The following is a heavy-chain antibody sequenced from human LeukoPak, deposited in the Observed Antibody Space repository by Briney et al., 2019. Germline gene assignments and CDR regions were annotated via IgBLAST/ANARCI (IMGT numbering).Heavy chain of an antibody. J-gene: IGHJ3*02. D-gene: IGHD2-2*01. CDR2: ISGSGGST. Sequence: GGSLRLSCAASGFTFSSYAMSWVRQAPGKGLEWVSAISGSGGSTYYADSVKGRFTISRDNSKNTPYLQMNSLRAEDTAVYYCAKDIVVVPAGGDAFDIWGQGTMVTVSS. CDR3: AKDIVVVPAGGDAFDI. CDR1: GFTFSSYA. V-gene: IGHV3-23*01.